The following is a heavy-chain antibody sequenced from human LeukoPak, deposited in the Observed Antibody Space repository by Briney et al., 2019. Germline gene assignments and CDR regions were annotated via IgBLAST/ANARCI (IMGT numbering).Heavy chain of an antibody. CDR1: GGSFSGYY. J-gene: IGHJ6*03. D-gene: IGHD3-16*01. V-gene: IGHV4-34*01. CDR2: INHSGST. Sequence: SETLSLTCAVYGGSFSGYYWSWIRQPPGKGLEWIGEINHSGSTNYNPSLKSRVTISVDTSKNQFSLKLSSVTAADTAVYYCARGRGGYVWGSYLKEYYMDVWGKGTTVTVSS. CDR3: ARGRGGYVWGSYLKEYYMDV.